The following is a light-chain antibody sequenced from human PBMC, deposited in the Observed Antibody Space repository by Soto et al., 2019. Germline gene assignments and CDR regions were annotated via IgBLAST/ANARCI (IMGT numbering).Light chain of an antibody. CDR3: SSYTSSGTWV. V-gene: IGLV2-14*01. CDR2: EVN. Sequence: QSVLTQPASVSGSPGQSIAISCTGTSSDVGGYNFVSWYQQHPGKAPKLIIYEVNNRPSGVSNRFSGSKSGNTASLTISGLQAEDEGDYYCSSYTSSGTWVFGGGTKLTVL. J-gene: IGLJ2*01. CDR1: SSDVGGYNF.